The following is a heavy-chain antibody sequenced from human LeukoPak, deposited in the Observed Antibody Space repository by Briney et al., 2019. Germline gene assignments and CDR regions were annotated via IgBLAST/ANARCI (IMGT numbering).Heavy chain of an antibody. V-gene: IGHV1-24*01. CDR2: FDPEDGET. CDR3: ATFYSTFHHADY. J-gene: IGHJ4*02. CDR1: GYTLTELS. D-gene: IGHD4-11*01. Sequence: ASVKVSCKVSGYTLTELSMHWVRQAPGKGLECMGGFDPEDGETIYAQKFQGRVTMTEDTSTDTAYMELSSLRSEDTVVYYGATFYSTFHHADYWGQGTLDTVSS.